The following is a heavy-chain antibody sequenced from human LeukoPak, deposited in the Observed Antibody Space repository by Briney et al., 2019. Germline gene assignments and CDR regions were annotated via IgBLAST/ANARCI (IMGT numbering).Heavy chain of an antibody. J-gene: IGHJ5*02. D-gene: IGHD3-3*01. CDR3: AKDAVLRFLEWLPRNWFDP. CDR1: GFTFSSYA. V-gene: IGHV3-23*01. Sequence: QAGGSLRLSCAASGFTFSSYAMSWVRQAPGKGLEWVSAISGSGGSTYYADSVKGRFTISRDNSKNTLYLQMNSLRAEDTAVYYCAKDAVLRFLEWLPRNWFDPWGQGTLVTVSS. CDR2: ISGSGGST.